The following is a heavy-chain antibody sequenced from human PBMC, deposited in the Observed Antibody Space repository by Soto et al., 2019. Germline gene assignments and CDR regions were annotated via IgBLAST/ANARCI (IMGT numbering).Heavy chain of an antibody. CDR1: GGTFSSYT. V-gene: IGHV1-69*02. J-gene: IGHJ6*03. CDR2: IIPILGIA. Sequence: ASVKVSCKASGGTFSSYTISWVRQAPGQGLEWMGRIIPILGIANYAQKFQGRVTITADKSTSTAYMELSSLRSEDTAVYYCARGRPIYPDHYYYYYMDVWGKGTTVTVSS. CDR3: ARGRPIYPDHYYYYYMDV. D-gene: IGHD3-16*02.